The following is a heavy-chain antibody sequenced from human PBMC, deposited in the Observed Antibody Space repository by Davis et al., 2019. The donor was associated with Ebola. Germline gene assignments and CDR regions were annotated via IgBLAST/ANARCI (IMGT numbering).Heavy chain of an antibody. J-gene: IGHJ6*02. CDR3: ARAEDYGDYYYYYGMDV. V-gene: IGHV3-11*01. D-gene: IGHD4-17*01. Sequence: GESLKISCAASGFTFNDYYMSWIRQAPGKGLEWVSDISNSGSTIFYADSVKGRFTISRDNAKNSLHLQMNSLRVEDTAVYYCARAEDYGDYYYYYGMDVWGQGTTVTVSS. CDR2: ISNSGSTI. CDR1: GFTFNDYY.